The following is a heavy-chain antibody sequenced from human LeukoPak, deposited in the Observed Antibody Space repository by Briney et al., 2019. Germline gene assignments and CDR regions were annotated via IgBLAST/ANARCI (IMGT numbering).Heavy chain of an antibody. Sequence: ASVKVSCKASGYTFSTYYMHWVRQAPGQGLEWMGIINPSDINTKYAQKFQGRVTMTRDTSTSTVYMELSSLRSDDTAVYYCARDRVGATPDFDYWGQGTLVTVSS. CDR3: ARDRVGATPDFDY. J-gene: IGHJ4*02. V-gene: IGHV1-46*01. CDR2: INPSDINT. D-gene: IGHD1-26*01. CDR1: GYTFSTYY.